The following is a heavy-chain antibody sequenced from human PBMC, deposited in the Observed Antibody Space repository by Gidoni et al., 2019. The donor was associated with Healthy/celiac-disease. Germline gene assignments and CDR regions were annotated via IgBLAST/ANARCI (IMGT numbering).Heavy chain of an antibody. V-gene: IGHV1-46*01. Sequence: QVQLVQSGAEVKKPGASVKVSCKASGYTFTSYYMHWVRQAPGQGLEWMGIINPSGRSTSYAQKFQGRVTMTRDTSTSTVYMELSSLRSEDPAVYYCAREGGVYYYDSSGSAFDIWGQGTMVTVSS. CDR1: GYTFTSYY. CDR2: INPSGRST. CDR3: AREGGVYYYDSSGSAFDI. J-gene: IGHJ3*02. D-gene: IGHD3-22*01.